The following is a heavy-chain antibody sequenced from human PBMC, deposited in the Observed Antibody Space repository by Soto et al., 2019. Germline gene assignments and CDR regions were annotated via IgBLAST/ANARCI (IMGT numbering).Heavy chain of an antibody. J-gene: IGHJ6*02. CDR3: ARDGIVVVPAYGMDV. V-gene: IGHV1-18*04. CDR2: ISAYNGST. CDR1: GYTFTSYG. Sequence: GASVKVSCKASGYTFTSYGISWVRQAPGRGLEWMGWISAYNGSTNYAQKLQGRVTMTTDTSTSTAYMELRSLRSDDTAVYYCARDGIVVVPAYGMDVWGQGTTVTVSS. D-gene: IGHD2-2*01.